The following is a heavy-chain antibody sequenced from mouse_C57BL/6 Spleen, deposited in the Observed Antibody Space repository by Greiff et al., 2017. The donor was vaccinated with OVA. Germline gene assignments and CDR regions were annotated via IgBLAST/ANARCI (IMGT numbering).Heavy chain of an antibody. CDR3: ARPLLRYSAWFAY. V-gene: IGHV1-76*01. D-gene: IGHD1-1*01. Sequence: QVQLQQSGAELVRPGASVKLSCKASGYTFTDYYINWVKQRPGQGLEWIARIYPGSGNTYYNEKFKGKATLTAEKSSSTAYMQLSSLTSEDSAVYFCARPLLRYSAWFAYWGQGTLVTVSA. J-gene: IGHJ3*01. CDR1: GYTFTDYY. CDR2: IYPGSGNT.